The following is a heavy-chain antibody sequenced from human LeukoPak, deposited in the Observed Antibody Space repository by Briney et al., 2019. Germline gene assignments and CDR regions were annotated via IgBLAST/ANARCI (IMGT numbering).Heavy chain of an antibody. CDR2: ISSSSSYI. D-gene: IGHD3-16*02. CDR3: ARGGEYYDYVWGSYRSLCYFDY. J-gene: IGHJ4*02. V-gene: IGHV3-21*01. CDR1: GFTFSSYS. Sequence: GGSLRLSCAASGFTFSSYSMNWVRQAPGKGLEWVSSISSSSSYIYYADSVKGRFTISRDNAKNSLYLQMNSLRAEDTAVYYCARGGEYYDYVWGSYRSLCYFDYWGQGTLVTVSS.